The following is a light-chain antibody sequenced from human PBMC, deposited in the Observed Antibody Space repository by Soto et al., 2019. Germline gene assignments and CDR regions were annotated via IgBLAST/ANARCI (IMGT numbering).Light chain of an antibody. V-gene: IGKV2-28*01. CDR3: MQELQNPGGT. Sequence: DIVMTHYPLSLPVTPGEPASISCRSSHSLLHSNGYNYLDWYLQKPGQSPQLLIYLGSNRDYGVPVRFSGSGSGTDFKLKISILEAEDVGVYYCMQELQNPGGTFGQGAKLEIK. CDR1: HSLLHSNGYNY. J-gene: IGKJ2*02. CDR2: LGS.